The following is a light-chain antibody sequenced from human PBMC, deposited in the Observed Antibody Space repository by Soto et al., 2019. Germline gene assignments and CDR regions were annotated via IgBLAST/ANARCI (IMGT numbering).Light chain of an antibody. Sequence: QAVVTQEPSLTVSPGGTVTLTCGSSNGAVTSGHYPYWFQQKPGQAPRTLIYDTTNKPSWTPARFSGSLLGGKAALTLAGAQTDDEADYYCLLSYSGTTWVFGGGTKLTVL. CDR3: LLSYSGTTWV. J-gene: IGLJ3*02. CDR2: DTT. V-gene: IGLV7-46*01. CDR1: NGAVTSGHY.